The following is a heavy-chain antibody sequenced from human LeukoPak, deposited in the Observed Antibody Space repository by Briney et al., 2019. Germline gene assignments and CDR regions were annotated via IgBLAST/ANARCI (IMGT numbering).Heavy chain of an antibody. CDR2: IYYSGST. V-gene: IGHV4-39*01. D-gene: IGHD1-26*01. Sequence: SETLSLTCTVSGGSISSSSYFWGWIRQPPGKGLEWIGSIYYSGSTYYNPSLKSRVTISVDMSKNQFSMKLSSVTAADTAVYYCARGKVVRATFSPWFDPWGQGTLVTVST. CDR3: ARGKVVRATFSPWFDP. CDR1: GGSISSSSYF. J-gene: IGHJ5*02.